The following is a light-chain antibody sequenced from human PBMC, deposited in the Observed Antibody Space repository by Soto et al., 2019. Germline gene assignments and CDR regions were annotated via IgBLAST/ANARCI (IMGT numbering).Light chain of an antibody. CDR2: DVS. V-gene: IGLV2-14*01. Sequence: QSALTQPASVSGSPGQSITISCIGTSSDVGGYNYVSWYQQHPGKAPKLMIYDVSNRPSGVSNRFSGSKSGNTASLTISGLQAEDEADYYCSSYTSSSRVFGGGTKPTVL. CDR1: SSDVGGYNY. J-gene: IGLJ2*01. CDR3: SSYTSSSRV.